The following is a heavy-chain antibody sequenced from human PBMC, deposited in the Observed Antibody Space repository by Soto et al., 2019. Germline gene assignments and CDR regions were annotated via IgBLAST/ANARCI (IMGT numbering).Heavy chain of an antibody. CDR3: ARDFHGYYFDY. J-gene: IGHJ4*02. CDR2: TYYRSKWYN. V-gene: IGHV6-1*01. CDR1: GDSVSSNSAA. Sequence: SQTLSLTCAISGDSVSSNSAAWHWIRQSPSRGLEWLGRTYYRSKWYNDYAVSVRSRIIISSDTSKNHFSLQLNSVTPEDAALYYCARDFHGYYFDYWGQGTLVTVSS.